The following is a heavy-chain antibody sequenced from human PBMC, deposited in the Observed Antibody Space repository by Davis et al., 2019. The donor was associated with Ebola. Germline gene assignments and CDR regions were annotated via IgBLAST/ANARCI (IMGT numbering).Heavy chain of an antibody. CDR2: INPKSGAT. CDR1: GYTFTAYY. V-gene: IGHV1-2*06. D-gene: IGHD3-10*01. Sequence: ASVKVFCKASGYTFTAYYIHWVRQAPGQGLEWMGRINPKSGATNYAQRFQGRVTMTRDTSISTAYMELRSLRSDDTAVYYCARAEYPWGQGTLVTVSS. CDR3: ARAEYP. J-gene: IGHJ5*02.